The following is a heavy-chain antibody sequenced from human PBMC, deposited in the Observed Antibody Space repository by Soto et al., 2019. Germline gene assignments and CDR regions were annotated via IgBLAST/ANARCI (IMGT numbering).Heavy chain of an antibody. CDR1: GFTSSSYW. Sequence: EVQLVESGGGLVQPGGSLRLSYAASGFTSSSYWMHWVRQAPGKGLVWVSRISNDGTSTNYADSVKGRFTISRDNAKNTVYLEMNSLRAEDTAVYYCARDWYYYDTSDHFSADAFDIWGQGTTVTVSS. J-gene: IGHJ3*02. CDR2: ISNDGTST. V-gene: IGHV3-74*01. CDR3: ARDWYYYDTSDHFSADAFDI. D-gene: IGHD3-22*01.